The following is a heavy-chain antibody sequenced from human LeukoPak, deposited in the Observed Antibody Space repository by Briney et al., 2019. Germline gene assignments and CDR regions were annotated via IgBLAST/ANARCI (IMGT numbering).Heavy chain of an antibody. Sequence: SETLSLTCTVSGGSISGYYWSWIRQPPGKGLEWIGYMYYTGGTTYSPSLKSRVTISLDTSKNQFSLKLSSVTAADTAVYYCTRSLGVVIHGGMDVWGQGTTVTVSS. CDR1: GGSISGYY. CDR3: TRSLGVVIHGGMDV. D-gene: IGHD3-3*01. CDR2: MYYTGGT. J-gene: IGHJ6*02. V-gene: IGHV4-59*01.